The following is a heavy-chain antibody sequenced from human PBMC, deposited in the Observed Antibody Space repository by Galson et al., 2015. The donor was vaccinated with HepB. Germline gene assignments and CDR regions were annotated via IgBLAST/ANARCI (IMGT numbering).Heavy chain of an antibody. CDR2: ISYDGSNK. CDR1: GFTFSSYA. CDR3: ARGGYCSGGSCYSRLDAFDI. J-gene: IGHJ3*02. D-gene: IGHD2-15*01. V-gene: IGHV3-30*04. Sequence: SLRLSCAASGFTFSSYAMHWVRQAPGRGLEWVAVISYDGSNKYYADSVKGRFTISRDNSKNTLYLQMNSLRAEDTAVYYCARGGYCSGGSCYSRLDAFDIWGQGTMVTVSS.